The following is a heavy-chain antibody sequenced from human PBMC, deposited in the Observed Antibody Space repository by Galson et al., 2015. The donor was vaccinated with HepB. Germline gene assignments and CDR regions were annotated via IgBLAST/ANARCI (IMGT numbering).Heavy chain of an antibody. D-gene: IGHD6-19*01. V-gene: IGHV3-48*04. Sequence: SLRLSCAASGFTFSSYSMNWVRQAPGKGLEWVSYISSSGSTIYYADSVKGRFTISRDNAKNSLYLQMNSLRAEDTAVYYCARDVRFWAVAVGANILPQGTMVPVSS. CDR1: GFTFSSYS. J-gene: IGHJ3*02. CDR2: ISSSGSTI. CDR3: ARDVRFWAVAVGANI.